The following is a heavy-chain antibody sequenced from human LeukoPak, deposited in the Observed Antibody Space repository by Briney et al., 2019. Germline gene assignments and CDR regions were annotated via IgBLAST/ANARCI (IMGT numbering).Heavy chain of an antibody. D-gene: IGHD6-13*01. CDR3: ARDFVAAAGRYDY. J-gene: IGHJ4*02. CDR2: FSSSSSYI. V-gene: IGHV3-21*01. CDR1: GFTFSSYS. Sequence: GGALRLSCAASGFTFSSYSRNWVRQAPGKGLEWVSSFSSSSSYIYYADSVKRRFTISRDNANNSLYLQMNSLRAEDTAVYYCARDFVAAAGRYDYWGQGTLVTVSS.